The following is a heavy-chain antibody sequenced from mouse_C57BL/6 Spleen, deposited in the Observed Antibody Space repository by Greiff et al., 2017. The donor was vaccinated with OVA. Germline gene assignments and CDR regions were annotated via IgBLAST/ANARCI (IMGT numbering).Heavy chain of an antibody. Sequence: VQLQQSGAELARPGASVKMSCKASGYTFTSYTMHWVKQRPGQGLEWIGYINPSSGYTKYNQKFKDKATLTADKSSSTAYMQLSSLTSEDSAVYYCARLYHQYYAMDYWGQGTSVTVSS. CDR1: GYTFTSYT. D-gene: IGHD2-3*01. CDR2: INPSSGYT. J-gene: IGHJ4*01. CDR3: ARLYHQYYAMDY. V-gene: IGHV1-4*01.